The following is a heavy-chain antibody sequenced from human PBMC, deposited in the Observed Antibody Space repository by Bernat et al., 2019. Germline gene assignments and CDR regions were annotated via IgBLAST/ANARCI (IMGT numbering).Heavy chain of an antibody. J-gene: IGHJ4*02. CDR2: ISSKAYGGTT. CDR1: GFTFGDYA. Sequence: EVQLVESGGGLVQPGRSVRLSCRTSGFTFGDYAMSWFRQAPGKGLEWVGFISSKAYGGTTEYAASLKVRFTISRDDSNSIAYLQMNSLRTEDTAVYYCTRPAVRGYCNGGSCYSDYWGQGTLVTVSS. CDR3: TRPAVRGYCNGGSCYSDY. V-gene: IGHV3-49*03. D-gene: IGHD2-15*01.